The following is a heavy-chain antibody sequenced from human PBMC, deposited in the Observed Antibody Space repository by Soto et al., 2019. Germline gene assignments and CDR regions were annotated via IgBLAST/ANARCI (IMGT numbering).Heavy chain of an antibody. Sequence: SETLSLTCTVSGGSISSYYWSWIRQPPGKGLEWIGYIYYSGSTNYNPSFKSRVTISVDTSKNQFSLKLSSVTAADTAVYYCARRGDSPVDFVSWFDPWGQGTLVTVSS. D-gene: IGHD3-3*01. J-gene: IGHJ5*02. CDR2: IYYSGST. V-gene: IGHV4-59*01. CDR1: GGSISSYY. CDR3: ARRGDSPVDFVSWFDP.